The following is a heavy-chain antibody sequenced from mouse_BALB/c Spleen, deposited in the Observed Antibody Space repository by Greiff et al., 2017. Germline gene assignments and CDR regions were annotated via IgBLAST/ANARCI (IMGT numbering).Heavy chain of an antibody. CDR3: ARGSYGYVDYYAMDY. CDR2: ILPGSGST. J-gene: IGHJ4*01. CDR1: GYTFSSYW. V-gene: IGHV1-9*01. Sequence: QVQLQQSGAELMKPGASVKISCKATGYTFSSYWIEWVKQRPGHGLEWIGEILPGSGSTNYNEKFKGKATFTADTSSNTAYMQLSSLTSEDSAVYYCARGSYGYVDYYAMDYWGQGTSVTVSS. D-gene: IGHD1-2*01.